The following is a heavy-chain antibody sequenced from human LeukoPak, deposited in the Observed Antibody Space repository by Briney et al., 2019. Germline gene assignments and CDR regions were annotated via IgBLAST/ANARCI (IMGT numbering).Heavy chain of an antibody. J-gene: IGHJ4*02. D-gene: IGHD5-18*01. CDR3: AKDTWIQLWHRPEIDY. CDR1: GYA. Sequence: ASVKVSCKASGYAMHWVRQAPGQRLEWMGWINAGNGNTKYSQKFQGRVTITRDTSASTAYMELSSLRSEDTAVYYCAKDTWIQLWHRPEIDYWGQGTLVTVSS. CDR2: INAGNGNT. V-gene: IGHV1-3*01.